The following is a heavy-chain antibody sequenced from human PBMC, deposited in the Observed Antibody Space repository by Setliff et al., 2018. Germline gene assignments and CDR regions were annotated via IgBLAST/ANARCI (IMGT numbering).Heavy chain of an antibody. V-gene: IGHV1-18*01. CDR2: ISVYSGNT. D-gene: IGHD3-10*01. CDR3: ARRPRAVYGSGRRNWFLDY. J-gene: IGHJ4*02. CDR1: GYSFSNFG. Sequence: ASVKVSCKTSGYSFSNFGISWVRQAPAQGLEWLGWISVYSGNTDYAQNFQGRVTMTADTSTSTAYMELRSLTSDDTAVYYCARRPRAVYGSGRRNWFLDYWGQGTLVTVSS.